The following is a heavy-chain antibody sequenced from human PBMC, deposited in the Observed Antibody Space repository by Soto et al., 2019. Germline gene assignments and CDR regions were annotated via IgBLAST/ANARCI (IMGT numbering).Heavy chain of an antibody. D-gene: IGHD1-1*01. CDR3: ARVERGTATTVVDAFDI. V-gene: IGHV4-34*01. CDR2: MSHSGGT. J-gene: IGHJ3*02. Sequence: PTETLSLTCAVYGGFVSSGGYYWSWIRQPPGKGLEWIGEMSHSGGTHFNPSLKSRVTISVDTSKNQFSLKMSSVTAADTALYYCARVERGTATTVVDAFDIWGPGTMVTVS. CDR1: GGFVSSGGYY.